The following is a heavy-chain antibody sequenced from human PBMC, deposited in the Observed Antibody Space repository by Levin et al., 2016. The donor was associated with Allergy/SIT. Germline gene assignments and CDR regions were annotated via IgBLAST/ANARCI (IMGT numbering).Heavy chain of an antibody. J-gene: IGHJ6*03. Sequence: GSLRLSCTVSGGSISGSTYYWGWIRQPPGKGLEWIGSIYNSGSTYYNPSLKSRVTISVDTSKNQFSLKLSSVTAADTAMYYCARCSSTWYTDYYYYMDVWGKGTTVTVSS. CDR1: GGSISGSTYY. V-gene: IGHV4-39*01. D-gene: IGHD6-13*01. CDR3: ARCSSTWYTDYYYYMDV. CDR2: IYNSGST.